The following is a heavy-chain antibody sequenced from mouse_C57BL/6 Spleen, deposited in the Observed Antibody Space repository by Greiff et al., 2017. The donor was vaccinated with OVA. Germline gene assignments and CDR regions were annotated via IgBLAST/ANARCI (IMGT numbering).Heavy chain of an antibody. Sequence: VQLQQPGAELVKPGASVKLSCKASGYTFTSYWMHWVKQRPGQGLEWIGMIHPNSGSTNYNEKFKSKATLTVDKSSSTAYMQLSSLTSEDSAVDYCARSVLDGGSDFDYWGQGTTLTVSS. CDR1: GYTFTSYW. CDR2: IHPNSGST. V-gene: IGHV1-64*01. CDR3: ARSVLDGGSDFDY. J-gene: IGHJ2*01. D-gene: IGHD2-3*01.